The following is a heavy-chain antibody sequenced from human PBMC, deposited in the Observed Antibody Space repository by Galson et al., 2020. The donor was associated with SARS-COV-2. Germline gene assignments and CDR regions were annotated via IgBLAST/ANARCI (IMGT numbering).Heavy chain of an antibody. CDR2: TTWNSGTI. J-gene: IGHJ3*02. CDR3: AKDVTVMGTVDAVDI. V-gene: IGHV3-9*01. Sequence: GGSLRLSCAASGFTFEDYAMHWVRQVPGKGLEWVSGTTWNSGTIGYADSVKGRFTISRDNAKNFLYLQMNSLRTEDSAFYYCAKDVTVMGTVDAVDIWGQGTVVTVSS. D-gene: IGHD5-18*01. CDR1: GFTFEDYA.